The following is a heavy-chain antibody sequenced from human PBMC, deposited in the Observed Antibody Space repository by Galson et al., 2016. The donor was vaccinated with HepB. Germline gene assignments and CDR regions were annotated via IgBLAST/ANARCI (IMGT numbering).Heavy chain of an antibody. CDR1: GDSISGYY. V-gene: IGHV4-59*08. J-gene: IGHJ4*02. D-gene: IGHD2-15*01. CDR2: IYYSGST. Sequence: SETLSLTCTVSGDSISGYYWTWIRQPPGKGLEWLGYIYYSGSTTYSPSLKSRVTISIDTSNNQFSLRLSSVTAADTAMYYCGRLGSGGPPDYRGQGTLVTVSS. CDR3: GRLGSGGPPDY.